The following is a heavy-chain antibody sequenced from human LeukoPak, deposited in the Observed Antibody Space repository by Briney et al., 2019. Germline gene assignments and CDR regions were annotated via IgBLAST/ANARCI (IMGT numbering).Heavy chain of an antibody. D-gene: IGHD1-26*01. CDR1: GGTFSSYA. Sequence: SVKVSCKASGGTFSSYAISWVRQAPGQGLEWMGGIIPIFGTANYAQKFQGRVTITTDESTSTAYMELSSLRSEDTAVYYCARGVGATTVWYYFDYWGQGTLVTVSS. V-gene: IGHV1-69*05. CDR2: IIPIFGTA. J-gene: IGHJ4*02. CDR3: ARGVGATTVWYYFDY.